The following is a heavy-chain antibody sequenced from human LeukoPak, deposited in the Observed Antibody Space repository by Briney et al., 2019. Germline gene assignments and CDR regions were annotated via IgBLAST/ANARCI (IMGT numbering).Heavy chain of an antibody. Sequence: GESLKISCKGSGYSFTSYWIGWVRQMPGKGLEWMGIIYAGDSDTRYSPSFQGQVTISVDKSISTAYLQWSSLQASDAAMYYCARAIGTSQFYFYYGMDVWGQGTTVTVSS. J-gene: IGHJ6*02. CDR1: GYSFTSYW. CDR2: IYAGDSDT. V-gene: IGHV5-51*01. CDR3: ARAIGTSQFYFYYGMDV. D-gene: IGHD2-2*01.